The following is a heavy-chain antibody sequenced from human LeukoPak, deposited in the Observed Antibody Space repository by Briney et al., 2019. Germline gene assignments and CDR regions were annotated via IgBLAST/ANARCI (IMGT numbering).Heavy chain of an antibody. D-gene: IGHD2-21*01. Sequence: GGSLRLSCAASGFTFSSYGMSWVRQAPGKGLEWVSAISGSGGSTYYADSVKGRFTISRDNSKNTLYLQMNSLRAEDTAVYYCAKVGDRGDLYHYYYYMDVWGKGTTVTVSS. J-gene: IGHJ6*03. CDR1: GFTFSSYG. V-gene: IGHV3-23*01. CDR2: ISGSGGST. CDR3: AKVGDRGDLYHYYYYMDV.